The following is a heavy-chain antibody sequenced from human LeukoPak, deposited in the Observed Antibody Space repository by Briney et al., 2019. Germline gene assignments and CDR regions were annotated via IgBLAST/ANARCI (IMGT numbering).Heavy chain of an antibody. V-gene: IGHV4-59*11. Sequence: SETLSLTCTVSGGSISSHYWGWIRQPPGKGLEWIGYIYYSGSTNYNTSLKRRVTISVDTSKNQFSLKLSSVTAADTAVYYCARVDTAMVRGYAFDIWGQGTMVTVSS. J-gene: IGHJ3*02. CDR3: ARVDTAMVRGYAFDI. CDR1: GGSISSHY. D-gene: IGHD5-18*01. CDR2: IYYSGST.